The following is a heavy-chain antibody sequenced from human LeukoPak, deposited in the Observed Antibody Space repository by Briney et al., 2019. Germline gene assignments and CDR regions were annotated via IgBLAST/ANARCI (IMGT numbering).Heavy chain of an antibody. V-gene: IGHV3-23*01. CDR2: ISGSGGST. D-gene: IGHD2-15*01. Sequence: GGSLRLSCAASGFTFSNYAMSWVRQAPGKGLEWVSTISGSGGSTYYADSVKGRFTISRDNSKNTLYLQMNSLRAEDTAVYYCARVKDNAGNGGDYWGQGTLVTVSS. CDR1: GFTFSNYA. J-gene: IGHJ4*02. CDR3: ARVKDNAGNGGDY.